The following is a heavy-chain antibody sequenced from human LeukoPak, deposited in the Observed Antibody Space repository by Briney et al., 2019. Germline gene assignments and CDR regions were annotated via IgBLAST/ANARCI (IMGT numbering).Heavy chain of an antibody. CDR3: VRDRELTY. CDR1: GGSISSGGYY. Sequence: SETLSLTCTVSGGSISSGGYYWSWIRQSPGKGLEWIGYIYNSGNTDYNPSFKSRVIISADTSKNQFSLKLTSVTAADTAVYYCVRDRELTYWGQGTLVTVSS. CDR2: IYNSGNT. J-gene: IGHJ4*02. V-gene: IGHV4-61*08. D-gene: IGHD3-10*01.